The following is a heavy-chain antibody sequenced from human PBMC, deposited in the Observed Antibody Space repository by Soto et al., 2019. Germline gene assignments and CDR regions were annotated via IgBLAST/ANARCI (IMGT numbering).Heavy chain of an antibody. CDR2: IYHSGST. V-gene: IGHV4-38-2*01. J-gene: IGHJ4*02. Sequence: SETLSHTCAVSGYSITTGYYWVWIRQSPGKGLEWIGSIYHSGSTYYNPSLKSRVTISVDTSKNQFSLKLSSVNAADTAVYYCARATYYFHSSGYAYHFDYWGQGTHVTVS. CDR3: ARATYYFHSSGYAYHFDY. D-gene: IGHD3-22*01. CDR1: GYSITTGYY.